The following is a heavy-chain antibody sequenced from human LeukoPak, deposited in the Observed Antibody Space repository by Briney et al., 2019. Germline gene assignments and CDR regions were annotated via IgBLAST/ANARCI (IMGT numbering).Heavy chain of an antibody. CDR1: GFTFDDYG. V-gene: IGHV3-20*04. CDR2: INWNGGRT. J-gene: IGHJ4*02. Sequence: GGSLRLSCAASGFTFDDYGMSWVRQAPGKGLEWVSDINWNGGRTGYADSVKGRFTISRDNAKKSLYLQMNSLRAEDTALYYCARGGGGRYLVYWGQGTLVTASS. D-gene: IGHD1-26*01. CDR3: ARGGGGRYLVY.